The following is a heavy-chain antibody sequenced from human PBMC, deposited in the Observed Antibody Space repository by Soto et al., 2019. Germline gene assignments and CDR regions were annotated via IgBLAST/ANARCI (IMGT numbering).Heavy chain of an antibody. D-gene: IGHD4-17*01. CDR2: ISRRHGKT. CDR3: ARERHGDHLPFDY. CDR1: GYNFDNYG. Sequence: ASVKVSCKTSGYNFDNYGVNWLRQAPGQGPEWMGWISRRHGKTKYSHKFQGRVTITTETPTSTAYMELSSLRSEDTAVYYCARERHGDHLPFDYWGQGTLVTVSS. V-gene: IGHV1-18*01. J-gene: IGHJ4*02.